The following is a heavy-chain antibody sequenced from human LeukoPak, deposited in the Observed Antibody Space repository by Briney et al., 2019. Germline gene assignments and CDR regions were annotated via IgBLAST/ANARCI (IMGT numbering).Heavy chain of an antibody. D-gene: IGHD3-9*01. CDR1: GFTFSSYG. CDR2: ISGSGGST. CDR3: AKDYLVSDWSTTSNAFDI. V-gene: IGHV3-23*01. Sequence: GGTLRLSCAASGFTFSSYGMSWVRQAPGKGLEWVSAISGSGGSTYYADSVKGRFTISRDNSKNTLYLQMNSLRAEDTAVYYCAKDYLVSDWSTTSNAFDIWGQGTMVTVSS. J-gene: IGHJ3*02.